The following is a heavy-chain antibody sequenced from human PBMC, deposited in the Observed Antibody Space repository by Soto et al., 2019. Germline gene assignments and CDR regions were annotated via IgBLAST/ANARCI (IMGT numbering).Heavy chain of an antibody. CDR3: AKTGGSGGWARSYFDY. J-gene: IGHJ4*02. CDR1: GGSFSDYY. Sequence: QVQLQQWGAGLLKPSETLSLTCAFSGGSFSDYYWNWIRQPPGKGLEWIGEINHIGSSNYNPSLKSRVTISVDTSKSQASLNLTSVTAAETAVYYCAKTGGSGGWARSYFDYWGQGTVVTVSS. D-gene: IGHD6-19*01. CDR2: INHIGSS. V-gene: IGHV4-34*01.